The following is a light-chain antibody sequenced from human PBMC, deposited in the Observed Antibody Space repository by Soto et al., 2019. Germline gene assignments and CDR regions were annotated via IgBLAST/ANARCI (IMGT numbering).Light chain of an antibody. V-gene: IGKV3-15*01. Sequence: EIVMTQSPATLSVSPGERATLSCRASQSVSSNLAWYQQKPGQAPRLLIYGASTRATGIPARFSGSGSGTEFTLTISSLQSEDFAVYYCQQYNNWPPWKFGPGTKV. CDR1: QSVSSN. CDR2: GAS. CDR3: QQYNNWPPWK. J-gene: IGKJ1*01.